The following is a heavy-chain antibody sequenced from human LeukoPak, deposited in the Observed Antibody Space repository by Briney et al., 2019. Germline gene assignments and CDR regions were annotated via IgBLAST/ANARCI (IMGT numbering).Heavy chain of an antibody. CDR2: IYYSGST. Sequence: PSETLSLTCTVSGGSISSYYWSWIRQPPGKGLEWIGYIYYSGSTNYNPSLKSRVTISVDTSKNQFSLKLSSVTAADTAVYYCARSRDGYNYDIWGQGTMVTVSS. J-gene: IGHJ3*02. CDR1: GGSISSYY. V-gene: IGHV4-59*08. D-gene: IGHD5-24*01. CDR3: ARSRDGYNYDI.